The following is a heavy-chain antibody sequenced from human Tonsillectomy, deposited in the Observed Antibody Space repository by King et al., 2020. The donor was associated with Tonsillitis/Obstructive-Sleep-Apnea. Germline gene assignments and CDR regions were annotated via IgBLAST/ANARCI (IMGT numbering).Heavy chain of an antibody. D-gene: IGHD3-9*01. Sequence: QLVQSGAEVKKPGASVKLSCRASGYSLTKYGISWVRQAPGQGLEWMGWISSYNGYTNYALKYQGRVTLTTDTSTSTAYMELRSLTSDDTAVYYCARDGPSYYDLLTGYPLGPTQLLFDCWGQGTLDTVSS. V-gene: IGHV1-18*01. CDR1: GYSLTKYG. CDR3: ARDGPSYYDLLTGYPLGPTQLLFDC. CDR2: ISSYNGYT. J-gene: IGHJ4*02.